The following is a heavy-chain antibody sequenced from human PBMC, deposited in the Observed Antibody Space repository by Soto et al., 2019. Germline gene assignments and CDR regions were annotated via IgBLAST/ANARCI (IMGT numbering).Heavy chain of an antibody. D-gene: IGHD5-12*01. CDR2: ISWNSGSI. V-gene: IGHV3-9*01. J-gene: IGHJ4*02. Sequence: AGGSLRLSCAASGFTFDDYAMHWVRQAPGKGLEWVSGISWNSGSIGYADSVKGRFTISRDNAKNSLYLQMNSLRAEDTALYYCAKDSSGYDGYFDYWGQGTLVTVSS. CDR3: AKDSSGYDGYFDY. CDR1: GFTFDDYA.